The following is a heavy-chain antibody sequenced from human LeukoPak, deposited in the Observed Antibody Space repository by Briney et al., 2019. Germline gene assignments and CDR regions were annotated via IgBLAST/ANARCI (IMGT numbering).Heavy chain of an antibody. Sequence: SETLSLTCAVYGGSFSGYYWSWIRQPPGKGLEWIGEINHSGSTNYNPSLKSRVTISVDTSKNQFSLKLSSVTAADTAVYYCARHIRDQTYYYGSGSPIDYWGQGTLVTVSS. V-gene: IGHV4-34*01. CDR3: ARHIRDQTYYYGSGSPIDY. CDR2: INHSGST. CDR1: GGSFSGYY. D-gene: IGHD3-10*01. J-gene: IGHJ4*02.